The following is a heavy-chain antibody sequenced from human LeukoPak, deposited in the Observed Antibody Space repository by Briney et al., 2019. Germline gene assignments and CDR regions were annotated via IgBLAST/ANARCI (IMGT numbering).Heavy chain of an antibody. CDR1: GGSISSYY. V-gene: IGHV4-4*07. J-gene: IGHJ4*02. CDR2: IYTSGRT. CDR3: ARDQYYYGSGSYPLDY. Sequence: SETLSLTCTVSGGSISSYYWSWIRQPAGKGLEWIGRIYTSGRTNYNPSLKSRVTMSVDTSKNQFSLKLSSVTAADTAVYYCARDQYYYGSGSYPLDYWGQGTLVTVSS. D-gene: IGHD3-10*01.